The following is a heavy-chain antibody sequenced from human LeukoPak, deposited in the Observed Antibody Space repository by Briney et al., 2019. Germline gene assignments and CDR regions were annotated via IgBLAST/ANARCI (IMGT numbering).Heavy chain of an antibody. CDR1: GGSFSVYY. D-gene: IGHD2-2*01. Sequence: ASETLSLTCAVYGGSFSVYYWSWIRQPPGKGLEWIGEINHSGSTNYNPSLKSRVTISVDTSKNQFSLKLSSVTAADTAVYYCARARRNCSSTSCYSTHYYYYGMDVWGQGTTVTVSS. CDR3: ARARRNCSSTSCYSTHYYYYGMDV. V-gene: IGHV4-34*01. J-gene: IGHJ6*02. CDR2: INHSGST.